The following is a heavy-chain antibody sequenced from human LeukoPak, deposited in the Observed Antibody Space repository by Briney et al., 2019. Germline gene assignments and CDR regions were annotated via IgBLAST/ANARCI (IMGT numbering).Heavy chain of an antibody. CDR2: INPNSGGT. J-gene: IGHJ4*02. Sequence: VASVKVSCMPSGYTFTGYYMHWVRQAPGQGLEWMGRINPNSGGTNYAQKFQGRVTMTRDASISTAYMELSRLRSDDTAVYYCARVGPAGILRFLEWFDYWGQGTLVTVSS. CDR3: ARVGPAGILRFLEWFDY. V-gene: IGHV1-2*06. D-gene: IGHD3-3*01. CDR1: GYTFTGYY.